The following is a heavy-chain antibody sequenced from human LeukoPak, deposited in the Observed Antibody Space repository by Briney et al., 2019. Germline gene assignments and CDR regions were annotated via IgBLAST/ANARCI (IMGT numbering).Heavy chain of an antibody. V-gene: IGHV3-7*01. D-gene: IGHD4-17*01. CDR1: GFTFSSYW. CDR3: ARWTSTTVTTGHWYFDL. J-gene: IGHJ2*01. CDR2: IKQDGSEK. Sequence: GGSLRLSCAASGFTFSSYWMSWVRQAPGKGLEWVANIKQDGSEKYYVDSVKGRFTISRDNAKNSLYLQMNSLRAEDTAVYYCARWTSTTVTTGHWYFDLWGRGTLVTVSS.